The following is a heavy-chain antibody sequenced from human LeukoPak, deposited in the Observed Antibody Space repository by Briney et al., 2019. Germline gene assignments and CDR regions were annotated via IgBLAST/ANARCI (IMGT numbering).Heavy chain of an antibody. CDR3: ARVNSGILTGSNWFDP. Sequence: ASVKVSCKASGYTFTSYTMHWVRQAPGQRLEWMGWINTGNGNTKYSQEFQGRVTITRDTSASTAYMELRSLRSDDTAVYYCARVNSGILTGSNWFDPWGQGTLVTVSS. CDR2: INTGNGNT. D-gene: IGHD3-9*01. V-gene: IGHV1-3*04. CDR1: GYTFTSYT. J-gene: IGHJ5*02.